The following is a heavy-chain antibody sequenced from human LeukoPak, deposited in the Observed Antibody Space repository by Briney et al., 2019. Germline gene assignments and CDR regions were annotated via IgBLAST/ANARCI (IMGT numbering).Heavy chain of an antibody. V-gene: IGHV3-20*04. D-gene: IGHD4-17*01. Sequence: PGGSLRLSCAASGFTFDDYGMSWVRQAPGKGLEWVSGINWNGGSTGYADSVKGRFTISRDNAKNSLYLQMNSLRAEDTALYYCARDLHTTVPPYYFDYWGQGTLVTVSS. CDR2: INWNGGST. CDR1: GFTFDDYG. J-gene: IGHJ4*02. CDR3: ARDLHTTVPPYYFDY.